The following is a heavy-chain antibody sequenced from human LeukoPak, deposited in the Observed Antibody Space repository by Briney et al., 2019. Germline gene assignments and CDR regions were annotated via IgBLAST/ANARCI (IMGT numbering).Heavy chain of an antibody. Sequence: ASVKVSCKASGYTFTSYGISWVRQAPGQGLEWMGWISAYNGNTNYAQKLQGRVTMTTDTSTSTAYMELRSLRSEDTAVEYRAKGAISGGPRAYFDYWGQGTLVTVSS. J-gene: IGHJ4*02. CDR1: GYTFTSYG. D-gene: IGHD3-3*01. V-gene: IGHV1-18*01. CDR2: ISAYNGNT. CDR3: AKGAISGGPRAYFDY.